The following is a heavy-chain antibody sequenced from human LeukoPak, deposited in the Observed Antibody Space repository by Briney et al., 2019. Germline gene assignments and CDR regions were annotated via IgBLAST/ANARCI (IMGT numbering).Heavy chain of an antibody. J-gene: IGHJ1*01. CDR3: TRNSGWYGLS. V-gene: IGHV3-23*01. CDR2: IDYDGGSG. Sequence: GGSLRLSCAASGYTFSTYAMSWVRQAPGKGLEWVSSIDYDGGSGHYADSVKGRFTISRDNSNNTLFLHLNSLRGEDTAVYYCTRNSGWYGLSWGQGTLVTVSS. D-gene: IGHD6-19*01. CDR1: GYTFSTYA.